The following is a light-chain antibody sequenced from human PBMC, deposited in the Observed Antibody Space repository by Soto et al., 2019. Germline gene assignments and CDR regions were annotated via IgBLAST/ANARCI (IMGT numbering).Light chain of an antibody. CDR2: DAS. Sequence: VMTQSPATLSLSPGERATLSCRTSQSVSTSLAWYQQKPDQAPRLLIYDASNRATGIPARFSGSGSGTDFTLTISSLQPEDFAVYYCQQRASLFTFGGGTKVDIK. J-gene: IGKJ4*01. CDR3: QQRASLFT. CDR1: QSVSTS. V-gene: IGKV3-11*01.